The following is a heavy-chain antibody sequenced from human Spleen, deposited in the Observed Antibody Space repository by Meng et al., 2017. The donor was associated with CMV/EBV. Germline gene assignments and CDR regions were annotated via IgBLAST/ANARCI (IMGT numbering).Heavy chain of an antibody. J-gene: IGHJ6*02. D-gene: IGHD2-2*01. CDR2: ISSSSSYI. V-gene: IGHV3-21*01. Sequence: GGSLRLSCAAFGFTFSSYSMNWVRQAPGKGLEWASSISSSSSYIYYADSVKGRFTISRDNAKNSLYLQMNSLRAEDTAVYYCARDRGVVVPAAKDYYYYYGMDVWGQGTTVTVSS. CDR3: ARDRGVVVPAAKDYYYYYGMDV. CDR1: GFTFSSYS.